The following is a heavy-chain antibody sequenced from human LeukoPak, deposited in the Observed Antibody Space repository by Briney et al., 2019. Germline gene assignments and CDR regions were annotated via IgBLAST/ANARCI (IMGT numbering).Heavy chain of an antibody. J-gene: IGHJ4*02. CDR2: IIPILGIA. Sequence: SVKVSCKASGGTFTSYTISWVRQAPGQGLEWMGRIIPILGIANYAQKFQGRVTITADKSTSTAYMELSSLRSEDTAVYYCARGLAYCGGDCYSGVGYWGQGTLVTVSS. V-gene: IGHV1-69*02. CDR1: GGTFTSYT. D-gene: IGHD2-21*01. CDR3: ARGLAYCGGDCYSGVGY.